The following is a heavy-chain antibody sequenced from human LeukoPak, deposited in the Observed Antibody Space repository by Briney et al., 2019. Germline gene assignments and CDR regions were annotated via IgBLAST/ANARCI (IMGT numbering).Heavy chain of an antibody. D-gene: IGHD4-17*01. CDR1: GYTFTSYD. CDR2: MNPNSGNT. J-gene: IGHJ4*02. Sequence: ASVKVSCKASGYTFTSYDINWVRQATGQGLEWMGWMNPNSGNTNYAQKLQGRVTMTTDTSTSTAYMELRSLRSDDTAVYYCARTTVTNRFDYWGQGTLVTVSS. CDR3: ARTTVTNRFDY. V-gene: IGHV1-18*01.